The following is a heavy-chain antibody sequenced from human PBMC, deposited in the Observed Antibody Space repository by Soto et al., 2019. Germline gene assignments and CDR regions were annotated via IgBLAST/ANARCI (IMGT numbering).Heavy chain of an antibody. CDR3: ARYRREAVAGYTLDN. CDR1: GGSISSNY. Sequence: KTSETLSLTCTVSGGSISSNYWTWIRQPPGKGLEWIGYVYNSGCTNYNPSLKSRVTISEDTSKSQFSLKVNSMTAADTAVYYCARYRREAVAGYTLDNWGQGILVTVSS. CDR2: VYNSGCT. D-gene: IGHD6-13*01. J-gene: IGHJ4*02. V-gene: IGHV4-59*01.